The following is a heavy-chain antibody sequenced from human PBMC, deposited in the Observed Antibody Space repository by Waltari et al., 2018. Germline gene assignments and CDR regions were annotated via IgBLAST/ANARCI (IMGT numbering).Heavy chain of an antibody. Sequence: EVHLVDSGGVLVQPVGSLRLSCAAPTRTFWGSWGAWVRQAPRKGLGRVAAIYPDGSKTEYADALRGRFTISRDNAKNTVYLQMNSLRAEDRAVYYCVRGHGWFDYWGQGTLVSVSS. V-gene: IGHV3-7*01. CDR2: IYPDGSKT. CDR1: TRTFWGSW. CDR3: VRGHGWFDY. J-gene: IGHJ5*01.